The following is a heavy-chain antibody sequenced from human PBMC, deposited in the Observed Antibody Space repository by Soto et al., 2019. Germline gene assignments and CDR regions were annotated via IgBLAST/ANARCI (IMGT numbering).Heavy chain of an antibody. CDR1: GGSISSYY. Sequence: QVQLQESGPGLVKPSETLSLTCTVSGGSISSYYWSWIRQRPGKGLEWIGYIYYSGSTNYNPSLRSRVSISVDTSKDQFSLMLSSVTAADTAVYYCARGGYDFGSGYLNGENWFDPWGQGTLVTVSS. J-gene: IGHJ5*02. V-gene: IGHV4-59*01. CDR2: IYYSGST. CDR3: ARGGYDFGSGYLNGENWFDP. D-gene: IGHD3-3*01.